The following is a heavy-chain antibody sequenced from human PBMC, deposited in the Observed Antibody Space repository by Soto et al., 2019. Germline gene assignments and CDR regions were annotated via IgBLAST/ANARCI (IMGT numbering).Heavy chain of an antibody. Sequence: GGSLRLSCVASGFAFGVSSMNWIRQSPGKGLEWLSYIDNVGGTIYYADSVRGRLTVSRDNAKNTVYLHVNTLRDEDTAVYYCARGGAMGVEYWGQGT. CDR2: IDNVGGTI. J-gene: IGHJ4*02. CDR3: ARGGAMGVEY. CDR1: GFAFGVSS. D-gene: IGHD1-26*01. V-gene: IGHV3-11*04.